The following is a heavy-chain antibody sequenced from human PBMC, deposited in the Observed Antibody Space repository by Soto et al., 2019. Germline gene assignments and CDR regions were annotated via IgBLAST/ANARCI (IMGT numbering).Heavy chain of an antibody. Sequence: PGESLKISCKASGYSFSNYWIAWVRQMPGKGLELMGIIYPGDSDTRYSPSFQGQVTISADKSISTAYLQWSSLKASDTAMYYCARHRGQLWPSTFDYWGQGTLVTVSS. D-gene: IGHD5-18*01. CDR1: GYSFSNYW. J-gene: IGHJ4*02. CDR2: IYPGDSDT. V-gene: IGHV5-51*01. CDR3: ARHRGQLWPSTFDY.